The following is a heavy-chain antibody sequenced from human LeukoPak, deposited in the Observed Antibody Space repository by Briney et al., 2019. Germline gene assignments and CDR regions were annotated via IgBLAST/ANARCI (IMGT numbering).Heavy chain of an antibody. J-gene: IGHJ3*02. D-gene: IGHD2-2*01. V-gene: IGHV4-30-4*01. CDR3: ARLPVTATSAAAFDI. Sequence: PSQTLSLTCTVSGGSISSGDYYWSWLRQPPGKGLEWIGYIYYSGSTYYNPSLKSRVTISVDTSKNQFSLKLSSVTAADTAVYYCARLPVTATSAAAFDIWGQGTMVTVSS. CDR1: GGSISSGDYY. CDR2: IYYSGST.